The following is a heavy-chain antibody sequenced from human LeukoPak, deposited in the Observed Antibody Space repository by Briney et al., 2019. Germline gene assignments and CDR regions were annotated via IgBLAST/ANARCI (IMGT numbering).Heavy chain of an antibody. CDR2: ISYDGSNK. V-gene: IGHV3-30*18. D-gene: IGHD1-26*01. CDR1: GFTFSSYG. J-gene: IGHJ4*02. Sequence: GGSLRLPCAASGFTFSSYGMHWVRQAPGKGLEWVAVISYDGSNKYYADSVKGRFTISRDNSKNTLYLQMNSLRAEDTAVYYCAKIVGATSSPPRDYWGQGTLVTVSS. CDR3: AKIVGATSSPPRDY.